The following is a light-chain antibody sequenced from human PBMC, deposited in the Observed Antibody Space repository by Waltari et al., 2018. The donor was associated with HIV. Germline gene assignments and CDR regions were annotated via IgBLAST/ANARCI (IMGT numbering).Light chain of an antibody. V-gene: IGKV4-1*01. CDR3: QQYFSLPFT. J-gene: IGKJ4*01. CDR2: RAT. Sequence: DIVLTQTPDSLVVSLGERATIYCMSSRTAFSNFDYLAWYQQKRGQPPKVIIYRATTRALGVSDRFSGSGSGTNFSLTISSLQAGDLAIYYCQQYFSLPFTFGGGTKVQIK. CDR1: RTAFSNFDY.